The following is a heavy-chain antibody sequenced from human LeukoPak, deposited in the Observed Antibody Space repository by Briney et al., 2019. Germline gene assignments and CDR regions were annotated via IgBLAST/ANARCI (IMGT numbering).Heavy chain of an antibody. Sequence: GGSLRLSCAASGFTFSNYAMSWVRQAPGKGLVWVSRINSDGSSTSYADSVKGRFTISRDNAKNTLYLQMNSLRVEDTAVYYCARAMGSSSHWGQGTLVTVSS. CDR1: GFTFSNYA. D-gene: IGHD6-6*01. V-gene: IGHV3-74*01. CDR3: ARAMGSSSH. CDR2: INSDGSST. J-gene: IGHJ4*02.